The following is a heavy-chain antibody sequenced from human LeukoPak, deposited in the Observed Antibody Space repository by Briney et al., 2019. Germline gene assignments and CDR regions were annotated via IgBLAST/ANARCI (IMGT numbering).Heavy chain of an antibody. V-gene: IGHV3-33*01. CDR2: IWYDGSNK. CDR3: ARNSQSYAMDV. J-gene: IGHJ6*02. CDR1: GFTFSSYG. Sequence: GGSLRLSCAASGFTFSSYGMHWVRQAPGKGLEWVAIIWYDGSNKYYADSVKGRFTISRDRSKNTLYLQMNSLRAEDTAVYYCARNSQSYAMDVWGQGTTVTVSS. D-gene: IGHD4-11*01.